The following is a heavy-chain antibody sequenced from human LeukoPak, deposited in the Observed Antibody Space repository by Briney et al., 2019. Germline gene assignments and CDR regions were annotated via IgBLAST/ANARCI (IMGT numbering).Heavy chain of an antibody. J-gene: IGHJ4*02. V-gene: IGHV3-21*01. CDR3: AKAGYGSGSSSFDQ. Sequence: GGSLRLSCGASGFSFRSYSMNWVRQAPGKGLEWVSYIGTSSYYIHYGDSVKGRFTTSRDNAKNSLYLQMNSLRAEDTAVYYCAKAGYGSGSSSFDQWGQGTLVTVSS. D-gene: IGHD3-10*01. CDR1: GFSFRSYS. CDR2: IGTSSYYI.